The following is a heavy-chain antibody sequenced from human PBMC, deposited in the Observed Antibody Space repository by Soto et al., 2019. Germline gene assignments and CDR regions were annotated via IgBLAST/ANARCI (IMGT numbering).Heavy chain of an antibody. CDR2: IFHDGTA. Sequence: SETLSLTCAVSGVSISSGNWWTWGRQSPQRGLEYIGEIFHDGTANYYPSFERRVAISVDTSKNQFSLKLTSVTAADTAIYFCARLVYDTRLNYMYFDFWGQGTLVTVSS. CDR1: GVSISSGNW. D-gene: IGHD3-10*01. CDR3: ARLVYDTRLNYMYFDF. V-gene: IGHV4-4*02. J-gene: IGHJ4*02.